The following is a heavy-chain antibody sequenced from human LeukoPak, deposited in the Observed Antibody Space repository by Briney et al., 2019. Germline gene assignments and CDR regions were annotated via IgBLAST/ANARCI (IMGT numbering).Heavy chain of an antibody. J-gene: IGHJ5*02. D-gene: IGHD6-19*01. V-gene: IGHV3-23*01. CDR2: ISGSGGST. CDR1: GFTFSSYA. CDR3: AKRRYSSGWYEGT. Sequence: GGSLRLSCAASGFTFSSYAMSWVRQAPGKGLEWVPAISGSGGSTYYADSVKGRFTISRDNSKNTLYLQMNSLRAEDTAVYYCAKRRYSSGWYEGTWGQGTLVTVSS.